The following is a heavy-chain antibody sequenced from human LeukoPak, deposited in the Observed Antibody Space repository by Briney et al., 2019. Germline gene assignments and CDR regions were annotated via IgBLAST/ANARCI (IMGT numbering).Heavy chain of an antibody. J-gene: IGHJ6*03. CDR1: GGTFSSYA. D-gene: IGHD3-22*01. V-gene: IGHV1-69*13. CDR2: IIPIFGTA. Sequence: SVKVSCKASGGTFSSYAISWVRQAPGQGLEWMGGIIPIFGTANYAQKFQGRVMITADESTSTAYMELSSLRSEDTAVYYCARESGYYTPTYYYYYYMDVWGKGTTVTISS. CDR3: ARESGYYTPTYYYYYYMDV.